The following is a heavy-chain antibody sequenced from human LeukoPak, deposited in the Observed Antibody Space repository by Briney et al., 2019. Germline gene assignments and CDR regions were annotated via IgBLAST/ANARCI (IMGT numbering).Heavy chain of an antibody. CDR2: SRNKPSSYTT. CDR1: GFTFSDHY. CDR3: ARVLTGTGGTFDI. V-gene: IGHV3-72*01. Sequence: GGSLRLSCSASGFTFSDHYMDWVRQPPGKGLEWVGRSRNKPSSYTTEYAASVKGRFTISRDDSKNSLYLQMNSLKTEDTAVYYCARVLTGTGGTFDIWGQGTMVTVSS. D-gene: IGHD1-20*01. J-gene: IGHJ3*02.